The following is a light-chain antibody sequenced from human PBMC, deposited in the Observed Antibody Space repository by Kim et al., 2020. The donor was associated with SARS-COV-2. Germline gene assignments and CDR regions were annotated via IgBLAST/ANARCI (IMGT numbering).Light chain of an antibody. Sequence: GRSATLPGRASHNVGSSLAWYQQTPGQAPRLLLYDAAMRAAGIPDRFSGSGSGTDFTLTIGSLAPEDFAIYYCQQRGSWPPALTFGGGTKVDIK. CDR2: DAA. CDR3: QQRGSWPPALT. V-gene: IGKV3-11*01. CDR1: HNVGSS. J-gene: IGKJ4*01.